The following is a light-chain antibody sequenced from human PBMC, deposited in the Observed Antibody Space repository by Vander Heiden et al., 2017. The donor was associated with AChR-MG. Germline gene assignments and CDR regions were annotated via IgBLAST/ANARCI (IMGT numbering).Light chain of an antibody. V-gene: IGKV1-39*01. CDR2: AAS. J-gene: IGKJ4*01. CDR3: QQTYITPLT. CDR1: QSISIY. Sequence: DVQMTQSPSSLSASVRDRVTITCRASQSISIYLNWYQQKPGEAPKLLIYAASRLQSGVPSRFSGSGSGTDFTLTISSLQSEDFATYYCQQTYITPLTFGGGTKVEIK.